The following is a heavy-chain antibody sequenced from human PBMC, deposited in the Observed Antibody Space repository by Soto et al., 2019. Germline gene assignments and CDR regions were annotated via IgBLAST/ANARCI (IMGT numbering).Heavy chain of an antibody. CDR1: GGSISSYY. CDR3: ARRIKRWLRSDAFDI. D-gene: IGHD6-19*01. V-gene: IGHV4-59*01. J-gene: IGHJ3*02. Sequence: PSETLSLTCTVSGGSISSYYWSWIRQPPGKGLEWIGYIYYSGSTNYNPSLKSRVTISVDTSKNQFSLKLSSVTAADTAVYYCARRIKRWLRSDAFDIWGQGTMVTVAS. CDR2: IYYSGST.